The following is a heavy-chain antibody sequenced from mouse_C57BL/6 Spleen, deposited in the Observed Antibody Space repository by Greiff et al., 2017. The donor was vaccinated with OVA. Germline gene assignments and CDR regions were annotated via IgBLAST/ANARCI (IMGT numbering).Heavy chain of an antibody. CDR1: GYTFTSYW. Sequence: QVQLQQPGAELVMPGASVKLSCKASGYTFTSYWMHWVKQRPGQGLEWIGEIDPSDSYTNYNQKFKGKSTLTVDKSSSTAYMQLSSLTSEDSAVYYCARLTSYAMDYWGQGTSVTVSS. CDR2: IDPSDSYT. V-gene: IGHV1-69*01. D-gene: IGHD1-1*01. CDR3: ARLTSYAMDY. J-gene: IGHJ4*01.